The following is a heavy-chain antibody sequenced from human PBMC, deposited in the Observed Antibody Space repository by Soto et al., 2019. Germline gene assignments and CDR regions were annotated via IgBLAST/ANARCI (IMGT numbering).Heavy chain of an antibody. D-gene: IGHD4-17*01. V-gene: IGHV4-59*01. J-gene: IGHJ4*02. CDR3: ARAVTYGDYFDY. Sequence: PSETLSLTCTVSGGSISSYYWSWIRQPPGKGLEWIGYIYYSGSTNYNPSLKSRVTISVDTSKNQFSLKLSSVTAADTAVYYCARAVTYGDYFDYWGQGTLVTVSS. CDR2: IYYSGST. CDR1: GGSISSYY.